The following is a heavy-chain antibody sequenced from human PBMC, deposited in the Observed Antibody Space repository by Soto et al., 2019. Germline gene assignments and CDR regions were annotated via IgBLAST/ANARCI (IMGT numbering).Heavy chain of an antibody. CDR3: ARKYDDAHPYGYLDY. Sequence: ASVKVSCKASGYTFTSYYMHWVRQAPGQGLEWMGIINPSGGSTSYAQKFQGRVTMTRDTSTSTVYMELSSLRSEDTAVYYCARKYDDAHPYGYLDYWGQGTLVTVSS. CDR1: GYTFTSYY. J-gene: IGHJ4*02. CDR2: INPSGGST. D-gene: IGHD3-10*01. V-gene: IGHV1-46*03.